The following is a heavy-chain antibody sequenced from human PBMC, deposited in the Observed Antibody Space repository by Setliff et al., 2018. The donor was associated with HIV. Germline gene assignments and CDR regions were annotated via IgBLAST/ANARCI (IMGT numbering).Heavy chain of an antibody. D-gene: IGHD3-16*02. CDR1: GYSVSSGYY. CDR3: ARGIVHLPYYFDY. Sequence: LSLTCAVSGYSVSSGYYWGWIRQPPGKGLEWVSCISSSSSYIYYADSVKGRFTISRDNAKNTLYLRMNSLRAEDTAVYYCARGIVHLPYYFDYWGQGTLVTVS. J-gene: IGHJ4*02. CDR2: ISSSSSYI. V-gene: IGHV3-11*06.